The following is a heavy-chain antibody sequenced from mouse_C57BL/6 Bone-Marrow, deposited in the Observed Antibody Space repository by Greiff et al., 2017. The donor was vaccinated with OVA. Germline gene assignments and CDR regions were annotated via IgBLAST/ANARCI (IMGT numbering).Heavy chain of an antibody. V-gene: IGHV5-6*01. CDR3: ARHPTVAPMDY. Sequence: EVQLVESGGDLVKPGGSLKLSCAASGFTFSSYGMSWVRQTPDKRLEWVATISSGGSYTYYPDSVKGRFTISRDNAKNTLYLQMSSLKSEDTAMYYCARHPTVAPMDYWGQGTSVTVSS. CDR1: GFTFSSYG. J-gene: IGHJ4*01. D-gene: IGHD1-1*01. CDR2: ISSGGSYT.